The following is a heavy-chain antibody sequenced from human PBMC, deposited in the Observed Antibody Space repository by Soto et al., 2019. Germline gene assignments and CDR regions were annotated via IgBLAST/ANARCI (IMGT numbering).Heavy chain of an antibody. Sequence: GASVKVSCKASGFTFTSSAVQWVRQARGQRHEWIGWIVVGSGNANYAQKFQERVTITRDMSTSTAYMELSSLRSEDTAVYYCAAGDFWSGYYKYAFDIWGQGTMVTVSS. D-gene: IGHD3-3*01. V-gene: IGHV1-58*01. CDR1: GFTFTSSA. J-gene: IGHJ3*02. CDR3: AAGDFWSGYYKYAFDI. CDR2: IVVGSGNA.